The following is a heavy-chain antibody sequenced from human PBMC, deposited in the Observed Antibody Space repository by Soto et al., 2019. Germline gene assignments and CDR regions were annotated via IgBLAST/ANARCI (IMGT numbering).Heavy chain of an antibody. CDR3: AREKRIAAPSYYYYGMDV. V-gene: IGHV1-69*13. Sequence: SVKVSCKASGGTFSSYAISWVRQAPGQGLEWMGGIIPIFGTANYAQKFQGRVTITADESTSTAYTELSSLRSEDTAVYYCAREKRIAAPSYYYYGMDVWGQGTTVTVSS. CDR2: IIPIFGTA. J-gene: IGHJ6*02. CDR1: GGTFSSYA. D-gene: IGHD6-13*01.